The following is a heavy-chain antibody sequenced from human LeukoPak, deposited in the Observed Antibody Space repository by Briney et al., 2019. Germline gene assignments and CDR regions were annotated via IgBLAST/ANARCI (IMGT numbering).Heavy chain of an antibody. CDR1: GGSISSYY. J-gene: IGHJ5*02. Sequence: SDTLSLTCTVSGGSISSYYWSWIRPPPGKGLAWIGYIYYSGCTNYNPSLNSRVTISVDTSKNQFSLKLSSVTAADTAVYYCARFFVRDIVVVPAAVDTNWFDPWGQGTLVTVSS. D-gene: IGHD2-2*01. CDR3: ARFFVRDIVVVPAAVDTNWFDP. V-gene: IGHV4-59*07. CDR2: IYYSGCT.